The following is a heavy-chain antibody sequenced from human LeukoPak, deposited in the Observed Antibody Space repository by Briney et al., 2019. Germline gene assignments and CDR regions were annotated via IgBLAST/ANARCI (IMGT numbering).Heavy chain of an antibody. CDR1: GGSFSGYY. D-gene: IGHD4-17*01. J-gene: IGHJ4*02. V-gene: IGHV4-34*01. Sequence: SETLSLTCAVYGGSFSGYYWSWIRQPPGKGLEWIGEINHSGSTNHNPSLKSRVTISVDTSKNQFSLKLTSVTAADTAVYYCARDHRSGMTTVSTGFDYWGQGTLVTVSS. CDR3: ARDHRSGMTTVSTGFDY. CDR2: INHSGST.